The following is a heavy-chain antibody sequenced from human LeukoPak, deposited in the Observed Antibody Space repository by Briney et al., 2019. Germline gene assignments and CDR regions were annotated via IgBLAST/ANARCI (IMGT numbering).Heavy chain of an antibody. CDR3: AREGVVAAKTNNWFDP. Sequence: LRLSCAASGFTFSSYGMHWVRQAPGKGLEWVAVIWYGGSNKYYADSVKGRFTISRDNSKNTLYLQVNSLRAEDTAVYYCAREGVVAAKTNNWFDPWGQGTLVTVSS. CDR1: GFTFSSYG. J-gene: IGHJ5*02. D-gene: IGHD2-15*01. CDR2: IWYGGSNK. V-gene: IGHV3-33*01.